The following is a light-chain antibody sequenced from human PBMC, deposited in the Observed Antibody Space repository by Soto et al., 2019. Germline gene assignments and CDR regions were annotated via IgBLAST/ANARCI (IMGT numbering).Light chain of an antibody. J-gene: IGLJ1*01. CDR1: SGYSNYK. V-gene: IGLV9-49*01. CDR3: GADQGSGSNYV. Sequence: QPVLTQPPSASASLGASVTLTCTLSSGYSNYKVDWYQQRPGKGPRFVMRVGTGGIVGSKGDGIPDRFSVLGSGLNRYLTIKNIQEEDESDSHCGADQGSGSNYVFGTGTKLTVL. CDR2: VGTGGIVG.